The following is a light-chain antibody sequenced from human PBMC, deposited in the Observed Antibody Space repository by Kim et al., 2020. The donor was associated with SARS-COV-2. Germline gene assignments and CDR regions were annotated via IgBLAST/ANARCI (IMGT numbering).Light chain of an antibody. Sequence: EIVLTQSPGTLSLSPGERATLSYRASQSVSSNYLAWYQQKPGQAPGLLIYGASTRATGIPDRFSGSGSGTDFTLTISRLEPEDFEIYYCQQYGNTPRTFAQVTKLDIK. J-gene: IGKJ1*01. CDR1: QSVSSNY. V-gene: IGKV3-20*01. CDR3: QQYGNTPRT. CDR2: GAS.